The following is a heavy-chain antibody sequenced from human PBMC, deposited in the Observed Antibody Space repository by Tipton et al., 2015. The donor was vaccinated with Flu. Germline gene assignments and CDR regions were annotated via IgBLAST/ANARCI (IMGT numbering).Heavy chain of an antibody. Sequence: QLVQSGAEVKKPGESLKISCKRSGYSFTTYWIGWVRQMPGKGLEWMGIIYPGDSDTRYSPSFQGQVTISADKSISTAYLQWSSLKASDTAMYYCARLPYSYDRSGLAVPWGQGTLVTVSS. J-gene: IGHJ4*02. V-gene: IGHV5-51*01. CDR3: ARLPYSYDRSGLAVP. CDR2: IYPGDSDT. D-gene: IGHD3-22*01. CDR1: GYSFTTYW.